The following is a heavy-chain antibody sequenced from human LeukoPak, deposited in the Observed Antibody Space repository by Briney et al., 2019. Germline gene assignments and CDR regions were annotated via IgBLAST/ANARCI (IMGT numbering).Heavy chain of an antibody. Sequence: SETLSLTCTVSGDSISSSSYYWGWIRQPPGKGLEWIGSISYSGSTYYNPSLKSRVTISVDTSKNQFSLKVSSVTAADTAVYYCAKAVDTAMVDYWGQGTLVTVSS. J-gene: IGHJ4*02. V-gene: IGHV4-39*01. CDR2: ISYSGST. CDR1: GDSISSSSYY. CDR3: AKAVDTAMVDY. D-gene: IGHD5-18*01.